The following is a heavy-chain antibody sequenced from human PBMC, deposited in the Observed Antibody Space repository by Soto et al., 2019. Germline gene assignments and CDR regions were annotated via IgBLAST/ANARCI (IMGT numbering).Heavy chain of an antibody. V-gene: IGHV3-23*01. D-gene: IGHD3-16*01. CDR1: GFTFSSYA. CDR2: ISGSGGST. Sequence: GGSLRLSCASSGFTFSSYAMSLVRQAPGKGLEWVSAISGSGGSTYYADSVKGRFTISRDNSKNTLYLQMNSLRAEDTAVYYCAKWAYYDYVWGSPRGWGQGTLVTVSS. CDR3: AKWAYYDYVWGSPRG. J-gene: IGHJ4*02.